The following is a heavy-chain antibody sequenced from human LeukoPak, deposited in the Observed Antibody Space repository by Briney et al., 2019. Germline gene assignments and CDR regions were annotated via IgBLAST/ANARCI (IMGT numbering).Heavy chain of an antibody. Sequence: ASVKVSCKAFGYTFATYHVHWVRQAPGQGLEWMGTNDPSGGRTSYAQRFQGRVTMTSDTSTDTVYMDLRSLRSDDTAVYYCARDLRTAVAGNWFDPWGQGTLVTVSS. CDR1: GYTFATYH. CDR2: NDPSGGRT. J-gene: IGHJ5*02. CDR3: ARDLRTAVAGNWFDP. D-gene: IGHD6-19*01. V-gene: IGHV1-46*01.